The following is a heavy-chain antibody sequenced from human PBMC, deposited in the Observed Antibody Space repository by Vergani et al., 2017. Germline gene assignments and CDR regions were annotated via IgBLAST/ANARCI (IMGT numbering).Heavy chain of an antibody. D-gene: IGHD3-3*01. Sequence: QVQLVESGGGVVQPGRSLRLSCAASGFTFSSYGMHWVRQAPGKGLEWVAVIWYDGSNKYYADSVKGRFTISRDNSKNTLYLQMNSLRAEDTAVYYCASEYYDFWSGYYYYYYMDVWGKGTTVTVSS. J-gene: IGHJ6*03. CDR1: GFTFSSYG. CDR3: ASEYYDFWSGYYYYYYMDV. V-gene: IGHV3-33*01. CDR2: IWYDGSNK.